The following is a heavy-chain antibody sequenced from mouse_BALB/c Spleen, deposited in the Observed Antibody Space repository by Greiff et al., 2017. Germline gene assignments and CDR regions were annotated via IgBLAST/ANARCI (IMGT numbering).Heavy chain of an antibody. CDR2: INPSTGYT. V-gene: IGHV1-7*01. CDR3: ARSPLTTVVATDAMDY. D-gene: IGHD1-1*01. CDR1: GYTFTSYW. J-gene: IGHJ4*01. Sequence: VKVVESGAELAKPGASVKMSCKASGYTFTSYWMHWVKQRPGQGLEWIGYINPSTGYTEYNQKFKDKATLTADKSSSTAYMQLSSLTSEDSAVYYCARSPLTTVVATDAMDYWGQGTSVTVSS.